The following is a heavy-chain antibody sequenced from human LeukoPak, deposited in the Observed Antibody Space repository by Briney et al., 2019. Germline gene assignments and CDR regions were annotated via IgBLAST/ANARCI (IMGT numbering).Heavy chain of an antibody. D-gene: IGHD6-13*01. J-gene: IGHJ4*02. CDR3: ASAIAAAGTWLDY. Sequence: ASVKVSCKASGYTFTGYYMHWVRQAPGQGLEWMGWINPNSGGTNYAQKFQGRVTMTRDTSISTAYMELSRLRSDDTAVYYCASAIAAAGTWLDYWGQGTLVTVSS. V-gene: IGHV1-2*02. CDR2: INPNSGGT. CDR1: GYTFTGYY.